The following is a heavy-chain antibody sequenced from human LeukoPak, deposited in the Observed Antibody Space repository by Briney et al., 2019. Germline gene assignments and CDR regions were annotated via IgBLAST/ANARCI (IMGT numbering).Heavy chain of an antibody. CDR1: GGSFSGYY. J-gene: IGHJ5*02. V-gene: IGHV4-34*01. D-gene: IGHD2-2*01. CDR3: ARDFHEDIVVVPAAMAWYNWFDP. CDR2: INHSGST. Sequence: PSETLSLTCAVYGGSFSGYYWSWIRQPPGKGLEWIGEINHSGSTNYNPSLKSRVTISVDTSKNQFSLKLSSVTAADTAVYYCARDFHEDIVVVPAAMAWYNWFDPWGQGTLVTVSS.